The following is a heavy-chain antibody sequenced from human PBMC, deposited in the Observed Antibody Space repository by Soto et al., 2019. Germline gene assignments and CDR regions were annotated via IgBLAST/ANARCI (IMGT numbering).Heavy chain of an antibody. CDR1: GGSISSGGYY. V-gene: IGHV4-31*03. J-gene: IGHJ5*02. CDR2: IYYSGST. Sequence: PSETLSLTCTVSGGSISSGGYYWSWIRQHPGKGLEWIGYIYYSGSTYYNPSLKSRVTISVDTSKNQFSLKLNSVTAADTAVYYCARWWSGSRQGFDPWGQGTLVTVSS. D-gene: IGHD3-3*01. CDR3: ARWWSGSRQGFDP.